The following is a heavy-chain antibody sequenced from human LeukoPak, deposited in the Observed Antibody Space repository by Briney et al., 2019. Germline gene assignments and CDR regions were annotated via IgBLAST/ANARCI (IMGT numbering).Heavy chain of an antibody. CDR2: IYYSGGT. CDR1: GGSISSSSYY. D-gene: IGHD3-22*01. V-gene: IGHV4-39*07. CDR3: ARPLHWENDYYYDSSGYHDY. J-gene: IGHJ4*02. Sequence: SETLSLTCTVSGGSISSSSYYWGWIRQPPGKGLEWIGSIYYSGGTYYNPSLKSRVTISVDTSKNQFSLKLSSVTAADTAVYYCARPLHWENDYYYDSSGYHDYWGQGTLVTVPS.